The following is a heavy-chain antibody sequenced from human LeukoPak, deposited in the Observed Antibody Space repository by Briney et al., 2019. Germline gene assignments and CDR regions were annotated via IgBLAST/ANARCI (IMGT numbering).Heavy chain of an antibody. V-gene: IGHV4-59*01. J-gene: IGHJ4*02. CDR2: IYYSGST. D-gene: IGHD4-17*01. CDR3: ARTVDYGDYFDY. CDR1: GASISSYY. Sequence: PSETLSLTCNVSGASISSYYWSWIRQPPGKGLEWIGYIYYSGSTNYNPSLKSRVTISVDTSKNQFSLKLSSVTAADTAVYYCARTVDYGDYFDYWGQGTLVTVSS.